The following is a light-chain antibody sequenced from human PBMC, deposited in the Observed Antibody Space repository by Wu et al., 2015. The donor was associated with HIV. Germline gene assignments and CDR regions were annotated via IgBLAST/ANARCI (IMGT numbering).Light chain of an antibody. CDR2: GAS. CDR3: HQYRSGYRYR. J-gene: IGKJ2*03. CDR1: QSVSSGY. V-gene: IGKV3-20*01. Sequence: ESVLTQSPGTLSLSPGERATLSCRASQSVSSGYIAWYQQKPGQAPRLLIYGASNRAADIPDRFSGSGSGTDFTLTISRLEPEDSAVYYCHQYRSGYRYRFGQGTKLEIK.